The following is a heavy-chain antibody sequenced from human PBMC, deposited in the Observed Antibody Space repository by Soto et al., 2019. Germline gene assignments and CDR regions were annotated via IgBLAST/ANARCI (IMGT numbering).Heavy chain of an antibody. V-gene: IGHV2-70*11. CDR1: GFSLSTSGMC. Sequence: SGPTLVNPTQTLTLTCTFSGFSLSTSGMCVSWNRQPPGKALEWLARIDWDDDKYYSTSLKTRLTISKDTSKNQVVLTMTNKEPVDTATYYCARASVAATPEANYYYYMGVWGKGTTVTVSS. J-gene: IGHJ6*03. CDR2: IDWDDDK. CDR3: ARASVAATPEANYYYYMGV. D-gene: IGHD2-15*01.